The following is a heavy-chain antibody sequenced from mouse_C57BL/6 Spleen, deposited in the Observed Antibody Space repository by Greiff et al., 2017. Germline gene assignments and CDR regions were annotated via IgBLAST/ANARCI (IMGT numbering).Heavy chain of an antibody. V-gene: IGHV1-26*01. J-gene: IGHJ1*03. CDR2: INPNNGGT. D-gene: IGHD1-1*01. CDR3: ARKIGYYGSSYRYFDV. CDR1: GYTFTDYY. Sequence: EVQLQQSGPELVKPGASVKISCKASGYTFTDYYMNWVKQSHGKSLEWIGDINPNNGGTSSNQKFKGKATLTVAQSSITAYLELRSLTSEDSAVSYCARKIGYYGSSYRYFDVWGTGTTVTVSS.